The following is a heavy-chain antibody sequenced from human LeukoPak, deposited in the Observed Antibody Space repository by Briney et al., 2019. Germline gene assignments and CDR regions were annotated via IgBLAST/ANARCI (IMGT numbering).Heavy chain of an antibody. CDR1: GFTFSSYE. V-gene: IGHV3-48*03. Sequence: PGGSLRLSCAASGFTFSSYEMNWVRQAPGKGLEWVSYISSSGSTIYYADSVKGRFTISRDNAKNSLYLQMNSLRAEDTAVYYCARDGYYDSSGPHDYWGQGTLVTASS. D-gene: IGHD3-22*01. CDR2: ISSSGSTI. J-gene: IGHJ4*02. CDR3: ARDGYYDSSGPHDY.